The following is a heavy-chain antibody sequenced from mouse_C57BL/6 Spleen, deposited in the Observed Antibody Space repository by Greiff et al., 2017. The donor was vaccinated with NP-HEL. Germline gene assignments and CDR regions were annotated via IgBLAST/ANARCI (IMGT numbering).Heavy chain of an antibody. CDR3: ARSEDDSSCDFDV. D-gene: IGHD1-1*01. CDR1: GYSFTSYY. CDR2: IYPGSGNT. V-gene: IGHV1-66*01. J-gene: IGHJ1*03. Sequence: QVQLQQSGPELVKPGASVKMSCKASGYSFTSYYIHWVKQRPGQGLEWIGCIYPGSGNTKYNEKFKGKATLTADTSSSTAYMQLSSLTSEDSAVYYCARSEDDSSCDFDVWGTGTTVTVSA.